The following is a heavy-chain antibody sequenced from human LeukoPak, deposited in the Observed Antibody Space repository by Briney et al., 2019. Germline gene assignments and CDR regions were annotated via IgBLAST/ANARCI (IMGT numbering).Heavy chain of an antibody. CDR3: SRGTLVATVPGFDY. J-gene: IGHJ4*02. CDR1: GFTFSDYY. D-gene: IGHD5-12*01. CDR2: ISSSGSTI. Sequence: GGSLRLSCAASGFTFSDYYMSWIRQAPGKGLEWVSYISSSGSTIYYADSVKGRFTISRDNAKNSLHLQMNSLRAEDTAVYYCSRGTLVATVPGFDYWGQGTLVTVSS. V-gene: IGHV3-11*01.